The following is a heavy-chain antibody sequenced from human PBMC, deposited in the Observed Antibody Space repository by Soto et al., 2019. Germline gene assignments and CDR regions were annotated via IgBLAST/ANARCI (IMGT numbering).Heavy chain of an antibody. D-gene: IGHD1-1*01. CDR3: GRGQLERRSCWFDP. V-gene: IGHV1-2*04. CDR2: INPNSGGT. J-gene: IGHJ5*02. Sequence: PAKPCSKARGYTYTGYYMYWLRHSPKQGLEWMGWINPNSGGTNYAQKFQGWVTMTRDTSISTAYMELSRLRSDDTAVYFCGRGQLERRSCWFDPRGQATLVTVSS. CDR1: GYTYTGYY.